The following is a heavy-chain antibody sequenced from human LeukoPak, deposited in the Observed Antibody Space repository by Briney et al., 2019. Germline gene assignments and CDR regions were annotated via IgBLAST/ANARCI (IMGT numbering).Heavy chain of an antibody. D-gene: IGHD3-9*01. V-gene: IGHV3-21*01. CDR3: ARDPDDILTRYYYGMDV. CDR1: GFTFSSYS. J-gene: IGHJ6*02. CDR2: ISSSSSYI. Sequence: GSLILSCAASGFTFSSYSMNWVRQAPGKGLEWVSSISSSSSYIYYADSVKGRFTISRDNAKNPLYLQMNSLRAEDTAVYYCARDPDDILTRYYYGMDVWGQGTTVTVSS.